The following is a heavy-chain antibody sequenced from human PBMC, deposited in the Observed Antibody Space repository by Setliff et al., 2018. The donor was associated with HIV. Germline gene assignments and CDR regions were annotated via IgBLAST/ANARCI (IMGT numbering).Heavy chain of an antibody. CDR2: ISGSGGST. Sequence: PGGSLRLSCAASGFAFSSYAMSWVRQAPGKGLEWVSAISGSGGSTYYADSVKGRFTISRDNSKKTLYLQMNSLRAEDTAVYYCAKDRVGNCINGVCYTPDYWGQGTPVTVSS. V-gene: IGHV3-23*01. J-gene: IGHJ4*02. D-gene: IGHD2-8*01. CDR3: AKDRVGNCINGVCYTPDY. CDR1: GFAFSSYA.